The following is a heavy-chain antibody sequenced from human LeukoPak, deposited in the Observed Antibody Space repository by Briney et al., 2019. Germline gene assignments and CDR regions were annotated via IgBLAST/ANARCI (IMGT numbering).Heavy chain of an antibody. J-gene: IGHJ4*02. CDR3: ARDHWYSSNVRGGFDY. CDR2: ISSSSSTI. D-gene: IGHD6-13*01. Sequence: GGSLRLSCAASGFTFSSYSMNWVRQAPGKGLEWVSYISSSSSTIYYADSVKGRFTISRDNAKNSLYLQMNSLRAEDTAVYYCARDHWYSSNVRGGFDYWGQGTLVTVSS. V-gene: IGHV3-48*01. CDR1: GFTFSSYS.